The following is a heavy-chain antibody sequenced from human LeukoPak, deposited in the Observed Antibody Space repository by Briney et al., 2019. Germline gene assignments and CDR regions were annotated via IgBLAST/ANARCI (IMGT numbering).Heavy chain of an antibody. V-gene: IGHV4-38-2*02. Sequence: SETLSLTCTVSGYPISSGYYWGWIRQAPGKGLEWIGSIYNSGSTYYNPSLKSRVTISVDMSKNQFSLKMSSVTAADTAVYYCARGLTRQQLVLWGSKPMNWFDPWGQGTLVTVSS. D-gene: IGHD6-13*01. CDR1: GYPISSGYY. CDR3: ARGLTRQQLVLWGSKPMNWFDP. J-gene: IGHJ5*02. CDR2: IYNSGST.